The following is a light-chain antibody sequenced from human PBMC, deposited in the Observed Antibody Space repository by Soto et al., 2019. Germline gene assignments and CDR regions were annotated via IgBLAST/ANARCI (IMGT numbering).Light chain of an antibody. CDR2: KAS. CDR1: QSISSW. Sequence: DIQMTQSPSTLSASVGDRVTITCRASQSISSWLAWYQQKPGQAPKLLIYKASTLQSGVPSRFSGSGSGTEFSLAISSLQPDDSATYYCQQYNDNLTFGQRTKVDIK. V-gene: IGKV1-5*03. CDR3: QQYNDNLT. J-gene: IGKJ1*01.